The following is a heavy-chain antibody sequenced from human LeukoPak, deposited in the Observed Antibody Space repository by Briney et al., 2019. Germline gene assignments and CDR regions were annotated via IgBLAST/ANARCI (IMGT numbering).Heavy chain of an antibody. J-gene: IGHJ6*04. CDR2: ISSSGSTI. CDR3: AELGITMIGGV. CDR1: GFTFSSYE. V-gene: IGHV3-48*03. Sequence: GGLRLSCAASGFTFSSYEMNWVRQAPGKGLEWVSYISSSGSTIYYADSVKGRFTISRDNAKNSLYLQMSSLRAEDTAVYYCAELGITMIGGVWGKGTTVTISS. D-gene: IGHD3-10*02.